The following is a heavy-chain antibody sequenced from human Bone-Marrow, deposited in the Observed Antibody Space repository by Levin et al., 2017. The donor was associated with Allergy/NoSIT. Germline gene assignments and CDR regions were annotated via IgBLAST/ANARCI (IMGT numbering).Heavy chain of an antibody. CDR3: GSGNPLRHNCDN. Sequence: ASVKDSCKASGYTFTSYDINWVRQATGQGLEWMGWMNPNSGNTGYAQKFQGRVTMTRNTSISTAYMELSSLRSEDTAVYYCGSGNPLRHNCDNWGQGTLVTVSS. V-gene: IGHV1-8*01. CDR1: GYTFTSYD. CDR2: MNPNSGNT. J-gene: IGHJ4*02.